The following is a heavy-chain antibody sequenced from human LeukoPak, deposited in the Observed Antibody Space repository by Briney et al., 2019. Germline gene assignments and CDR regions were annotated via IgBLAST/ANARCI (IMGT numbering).Heavy chain of an antibody. D-gene: IGHD3-22*01. CDR1: GGSISSGDYS. CDR3: ARDSWDYYDSSGYGNKFDY. CDR2: IYYSGST. V-gene: IGHV4-30-4*01. Sequence: SQTLSLTCTVSGGSISSGDYSWSWIRQPPGKGLEWIGYIYYSGSTYYNPSLKSRVTISVDTSKSQFSLKLSSVTAADTAVYYCARDSWDYYDSSGYGNKFDYWGQGTLVTVSS. J-gene: IGHJ4*02.